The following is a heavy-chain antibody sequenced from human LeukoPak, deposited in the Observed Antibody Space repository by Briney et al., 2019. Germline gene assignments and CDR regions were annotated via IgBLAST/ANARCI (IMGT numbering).Heavy chain of an antibody. V-gene: IGHV4-30-4*01. CDR3: ARFYYYYYGMDV. D-gene: IGHD3-16*01. J-gene: IGHJ6*02. CDR1: GGSISSGDYY. Sequence: PSQTLSLTCTVSGGSISSGDYYWSWIRQPPGKGLEWIGYIYYSGSTYYNPSLKSRVTISVDTSKNRFSLKLSSVTAADTAVYYCARFYYYYYGMDVWGQGTTVTVSS. CDR2: IYYSGST.